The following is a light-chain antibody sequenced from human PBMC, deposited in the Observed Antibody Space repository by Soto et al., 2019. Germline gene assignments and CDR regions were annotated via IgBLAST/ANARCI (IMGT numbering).Light chain of an antibody. V-gene: IGKV3-11*01. CDR3: QQRSNWPLT. J-gene: IGKJ4*01. Sequence: VLTQSPATLSLSPGERATLSCRASQTVSSFLAWYQQKPGQAPGLLIHDSSDRATGIPARFSGSGSGTDFTLTISSLEPEDVAVYYCQQRSNWPLTFGGGTKVDIK. CDR1: QTVSSF. CDR2: DSS.